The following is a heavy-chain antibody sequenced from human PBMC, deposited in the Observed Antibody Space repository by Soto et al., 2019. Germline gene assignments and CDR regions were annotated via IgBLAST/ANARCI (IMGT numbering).Heavy chain of an antibody. CDR2: ISSSGSTI. CDR1: GFTFSDHY. D-gene: IGHD3-3*01. J-gene: IGHJ4*02. CDR3: ARVGDMTYKD. V-gene: IGHV3-11*01. Sequence: QVQLVEAGGGLVKPGESRRLSCAASGFTFSDHYVTWIRQAPGKGLEWVSYISSSGSTIYYADSVKGRFTISRDNAENSLYLQMNSLRAEDTAVYYCARVGDMTYKDWGQGTLVTVYS.